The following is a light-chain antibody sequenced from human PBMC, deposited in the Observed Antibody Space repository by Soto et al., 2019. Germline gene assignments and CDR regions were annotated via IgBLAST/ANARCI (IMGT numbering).Light chain of an antibody. CDR3: QQYDSSPPYT. CDR1: QSLRRSY. CDR2: GAS. J-gene: IGKJ2*01. Sequence: EIVLTQSPGTLSLSPGERATLSCRASQSLRRSYLAWYQQKPGQAPRLLIYGASSRATGIPDRFSGSGSGTDFTLTINRLEPEDFAVYYCQQYDSSPPYTFGQGTNLEIK. V-gene: IGKV3-20*01.